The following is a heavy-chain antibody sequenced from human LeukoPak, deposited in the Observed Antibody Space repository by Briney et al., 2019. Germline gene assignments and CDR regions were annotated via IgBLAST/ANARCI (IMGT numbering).Heavy chain of an antibody. J-gene: IGHJ6*02. D-gene: IGHD2-2*01. V-gene: IGHV4-39*07. Sequence: SETLSLTCTVSGGSISRSYYYWGWIRQPPGKGLEWIGSVYYSGTPYYNPSLKSRVTISVDTSKNQFSLKLSSVTAADTAVYYCLAMTPGYGMDVWGQGTTVTVSS. CDR1: GGSISRSYYY. CDR2: VYYSGTP. CDR3: LAMTPGYGMDV.